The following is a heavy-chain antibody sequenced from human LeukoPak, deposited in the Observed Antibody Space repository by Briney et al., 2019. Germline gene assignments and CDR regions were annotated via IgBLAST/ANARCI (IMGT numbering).Heavy chain of an antibody. J-gene: IGHJ4*02. CDR3: ARSYNYYDSSGYHYYFDY. CDR1: GYTFTSYD. Sequence: ASVTVSFKASGYTFTSYDINWVRQATGQGLEWMGWMNPNSGNTGYAQKFQGRVTITRNTSISTVYMELSSLRSEDTAVYYCARSYNYYDSSGYHYYFDYWGQGTLVTVSS. D-gene: IGHD3-22*01. V-gene: IGHV1-8*03. CDR2: MNPNSGNT.